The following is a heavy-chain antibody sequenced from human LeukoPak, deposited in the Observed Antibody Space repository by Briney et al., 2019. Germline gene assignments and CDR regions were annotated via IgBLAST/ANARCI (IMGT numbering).Heavy chain of an antibody. CDR2: ISSSGSTI. CDR1: GFTFSTYE. Sequence: PGGSLRLSCAASGFTFSTYEMNRVRQAPGKGLEWVSYISSSGSTICYADSVKGRFTISRDDAKNSLYLQMNSLRAEDTAVYYCARGSRVLRYFDWSYDYWGQGTLVTVSS. CDR3: ARGSRVLRYFDWSYDY. J-gene: IGHJ4*02. V-gene: IGHV3-48*03. D-gene: IGHD3-9*01.